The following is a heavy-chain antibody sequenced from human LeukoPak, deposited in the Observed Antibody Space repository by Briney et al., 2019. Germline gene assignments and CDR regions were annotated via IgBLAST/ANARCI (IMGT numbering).Heavy chain of an antibody. D-gene: IGHD4-17*01. J-gene: IGHJ3*02. CDR3: AKDRAYGDYSPDAFDI. CDR1: GFTFSTFG. V-gene: IGHV3-23*01. Sequence: GGSLRLSCAASGFTFSTFGMSWVRQAPGKGLEWVSSLSGTATRTYYADPVKGRFTISRDNSKNTLYLQMNSLRAEDTAVYYCAKDRAYGDYSPDAFDIWGQGTMVTVSS. CDR2: LSGTATRT.